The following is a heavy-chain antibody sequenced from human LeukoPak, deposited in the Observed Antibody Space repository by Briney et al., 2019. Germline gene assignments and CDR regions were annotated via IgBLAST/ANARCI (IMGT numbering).Heavy chain of an antibody. V-gene: IGHV5-51*01. CDR1: GYSFTSYW. CDR3: ARPRDGYFPYYFDY. D-gene: IGHD3-22*01. Sequence: GESLKISCKGSGYSFTSYWIGWVRQMPGKGLEWMGIMFPDDSDIRYSPSFQGQVTISADKSISTAYLQLSSLQASDTAMYYCARPRDGYFPYYFDYWGQGTLVTVSS. J-gene: IGHJ4*02. CDR2: MFPDDSDI.